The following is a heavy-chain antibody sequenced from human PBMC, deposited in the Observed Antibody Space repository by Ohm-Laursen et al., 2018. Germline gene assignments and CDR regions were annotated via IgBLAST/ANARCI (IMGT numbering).Heavy chain of an antibody. D-gene: IGHD1-14*01. J-gene: IGHJ4*02. CDR3: AKAHLKNLDY. CDR1: GFTFSSYG. Sequence: SLRLSCSATGFTFSSYGMHWVRQAPGKGLEWVAVISNDENYKNYADSVRGRFTISRDNSENTLYLQMNSLRAEDTAVYYCAKAHLKNLDYWGQGSLVTVSS. CDR2: ISNDENYK. V-gene: IGHV3-30*18.